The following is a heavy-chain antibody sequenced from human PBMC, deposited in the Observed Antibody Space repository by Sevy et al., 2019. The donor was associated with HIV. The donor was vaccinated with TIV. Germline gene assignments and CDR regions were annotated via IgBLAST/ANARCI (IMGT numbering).Heavy chain of an antibody. CDR3: TTMMRLFGDPNFWYFDL. J-gene: IGHJ2*01. CDR2: IESKSEGGPT. V-gene: IGHV3-15*04. CDR1: GFTFSNVW. Sequence: GGSLRLSCAASGFTFSNVWTSWVRRASGKGLEWVGRIESKSEGGPTDYAAPVKGRFRISRDESSDTVYLQMNSLKTEDTAVYYCTTMMRLFGDPNFWYFDLWGRGTLVTVSS. D-gene: IGHD2-21*01.